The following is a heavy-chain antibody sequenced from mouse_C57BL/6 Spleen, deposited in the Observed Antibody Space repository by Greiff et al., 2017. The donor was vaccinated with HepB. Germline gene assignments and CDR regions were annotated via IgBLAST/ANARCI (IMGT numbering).Heavy chain of an antibody. J-gene: IGHJ4*01. CDR3: ARSLITTVVPYYYAMDY. CDR2: IDPEDGET. V-gene: IGHV14-2*01. CDR1: GFNIKDYY. D-gene: IGHD1-1*01. Sequence: EVKLMESGAELVKPGASVKLSCTASGFNIKDYYMHWVKQRTEQGLEWIGRIDPEDGETKYAPKFQGKATITADTSSNTAYLQLSSLTSEDTAVYYCARSLITTVVPYYYAMDYWGQGTSVTVSS.